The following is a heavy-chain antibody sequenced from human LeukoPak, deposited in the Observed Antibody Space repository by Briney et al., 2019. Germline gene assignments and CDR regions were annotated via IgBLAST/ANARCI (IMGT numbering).Heavy chain of an antibody. D-gene: IGHD2-2*01. CDR2: INGDGSNV. J-gene: IGHJ4*02. CDR1: GFVFSDYY. V-gene: IGHV3-74*01. CDR3: GRGKSPAAVDD. Sequence: PGGSLRLSCAASGFVFSDYYMHWVRQAPGKGLVWVSHINGDGSNVNYADSVKGRFTISRDNAKNTPYLQMNSLRVEDTALYYCGRGKSPAAVDDWGQGTLVTVPS.